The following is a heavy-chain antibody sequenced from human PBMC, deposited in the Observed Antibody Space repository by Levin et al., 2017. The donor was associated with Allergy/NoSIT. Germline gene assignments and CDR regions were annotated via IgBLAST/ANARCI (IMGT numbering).Heavy chain of an antibody. J-gene: IGHJ3*01. Sequence: ASVKVSCKASGYTFTSYGITWVRQAPGQGLEWMGWISGSSGKTTYARKFQGRVTMTTDTSTRTASMELRSLTSDDPAVYYCARASGSDPWHFWGQGTMVTVSS. D-gene: IGHD3-10*01. CDR3: ARASGSDPWHF. CDR1: GYTFTSYG. V-gene: IGHV1-18*01. CDR2: ISGSSGKT.